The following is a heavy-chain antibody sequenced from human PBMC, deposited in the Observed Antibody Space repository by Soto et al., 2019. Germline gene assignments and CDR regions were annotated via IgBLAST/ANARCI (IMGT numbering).Heavy chain of an antibody. CDR1: GDFLTTYY. D-gene: IGHD6-19*01. J-gene: IGHJ4*02. Sequence: ALSLTCDVSGDFLTTYYWNWIRQSPGKGLEWIGYIFYGGHTNYNPSLRGRATISVDTSKNQFSLKLSSVTAADTAVYYCARSPQYSSGWNGGFDYWGQGTLVTVSS. CDR2: IFYGGHT. V-gene: IGHV4-59*01. CDR3: ARSPQYSSGWNGGFDY.